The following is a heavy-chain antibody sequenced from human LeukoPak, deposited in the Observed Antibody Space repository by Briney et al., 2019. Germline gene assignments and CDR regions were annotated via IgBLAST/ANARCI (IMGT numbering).Heavy chain of an antibody. CDR3: GREDFESLSGCYQGAPGTN. D-gene: IGHD3-9*01. J-gene: IGHJ4*02. Sequence: ASVKVSCQACRYTFIRYYMHWVRQPPGQELEWMGWINPNSGGTKFPQKFQGWVTMNRDTYISTAYVELRRLRADDRAVYYGGREDFESLSGCYQGAPGTNWRRETLV. V-gene: IGHV1-2*04. CDR1: RYTFIRYY. CDR2: INPNSGGT.